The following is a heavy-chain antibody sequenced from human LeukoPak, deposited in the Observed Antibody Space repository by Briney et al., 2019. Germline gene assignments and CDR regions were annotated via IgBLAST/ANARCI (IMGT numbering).Heavy chain of an antibody. D-gene: IGHD2-2*01. V-gene: IGHV3-23*01. CDR3: AKSHCSSTSCFPTTLDY. CDR1: GFTFDDYA. CDR2: ISGSGGST. Sequence: PGGSLRLSCAASGFTFDDYAMHWVRQAPGKGLEWVSAISGSGGSTYYADSVKGRFTISRDNSKNTLYLQMNSLRAENTAVYYCAKSHCSSTSCFPTTLDYWGQGTLVTVSS. J-gene: IGHJ4*02.